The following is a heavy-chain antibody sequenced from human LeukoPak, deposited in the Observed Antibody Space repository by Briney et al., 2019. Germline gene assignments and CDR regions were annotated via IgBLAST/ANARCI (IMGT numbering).Heavy chain of an antibody. CDR3: AKSPLRFLEWLFFDY. D-gene: IGHD3-3*01. V-gene: IGHV3-23*01. J-gene: IGHJ4*02. CDR2: ISGSGGST. Sequence: PGGSLRLSCAASGFTFSSYAMSWVRQALGKGLEWVSAISGSGGSTYYADSVKGRFTISRDNSKNTLYLQMNSLRAEDTAVYYCAKSPLRFLEWLFFDYWGQGTLVTVSS. CDR1: GFTFSSYA.